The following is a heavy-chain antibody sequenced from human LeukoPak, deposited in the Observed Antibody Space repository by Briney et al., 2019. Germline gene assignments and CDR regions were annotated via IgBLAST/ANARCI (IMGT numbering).Heavy chain of an antibody. J-gene: IGHJ4*02. D-gene: IGHD3-3*01. V-gene: IGHV4-59*01. CDR3: ASWVSYDYWSGFGY. Sequence: PSETLSLTCTVSGDSINNYYWSWIRQPPGRGLEWIGYIHYSGSTNYNPSLKSRLTISVDTSKNQFPLKLSSVTAADTAVYYCASWVSYDYWSGFGYWGQGTLVTVSS. CDR2: IHYSGST. CDR1: GDSINNYY.